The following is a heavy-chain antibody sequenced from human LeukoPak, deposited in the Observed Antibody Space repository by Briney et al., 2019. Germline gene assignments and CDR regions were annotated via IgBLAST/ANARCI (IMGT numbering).Heavy chain of an antibody. CDR2: INPSAGST. CDR3: ARDRGLELLNENFDY. J-gene: IGHJ4*02. Sequence: ASVKVSCKASGYTFTSQYMHWVRQAPGQGLEWMGIINPSAGSTSYAQKFQGRVTMTRDTSTSTVYMELSSLRSDDTAVYYCARDRGLELLNENFDYWGQGTLVTVSS. D-gene: IGHD1-7*01. V-gene: IGHV1-46*01. CDR1: GYTFTSQY.